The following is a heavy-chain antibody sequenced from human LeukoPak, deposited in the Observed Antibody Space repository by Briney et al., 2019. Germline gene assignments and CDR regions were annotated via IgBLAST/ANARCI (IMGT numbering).Heavy chain of an antibody. CDR2: IYHSGST. CDR1: GGSITSTTYF. V-gene: IGHV4-39*01. Sequence: SETLSLTCTVSGGSITSTTYFWGWIRQPPVKGLEWIGSIYHSGSTSYNLSLKSRVTISVDTSKNQFSLKLTSVTAADTAVYFCARHDDYYGSGSFENWFDPWGQGTLVTVSS. J-gene: IGHJ5*02. D-gene: IGHD3-10*01. CDR3: ARHDDYYGSGSFENWFDP.